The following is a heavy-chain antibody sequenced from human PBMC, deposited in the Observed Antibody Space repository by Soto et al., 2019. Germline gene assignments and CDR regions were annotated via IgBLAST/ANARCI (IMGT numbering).Heavy chain of an antibody. V-gene: IGHV1-18*01. D-gene: IGHD1-26*01. Sequence: ASVKVSCKASGYTFTSYGISWVRQAPGQGLEWMGWISAYNGNTNYAQKLQGRVTMTTDTSTSTAYMELRSLRSDDTAVYYCARDGRVGATTYYYYYGMDVWGQGTTVTVSS. CDR3: ARDGRVGATTYYYYYGMDV. CDR1: GYTFTSYG. J-gene: IGHJ6*02. CDR2: ISAYNGNT.